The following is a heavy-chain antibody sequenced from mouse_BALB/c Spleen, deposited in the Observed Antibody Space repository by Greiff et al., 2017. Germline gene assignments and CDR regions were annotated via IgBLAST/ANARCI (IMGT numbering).Heavy chain of an antibody. CDR2: IDPENGDT. CDR3: NAYYGSSDGDDY. CDR1: GFNIKDYY. Sequence: VQLKQSGAELVRSGASVKLSCTASGFNIKDYYMHWVKQRPEQGLEWIGWIDPENGDTEYAPKFQGKATMTADTSSNTAYLQLSSLTSEDTAVYYCNAYYGSSDGDDYWGQGTTLTVSS. J-gene: IGHJ2*01. D-gene: IGHD1-1*01. V-gene: IGHV14-4*02.